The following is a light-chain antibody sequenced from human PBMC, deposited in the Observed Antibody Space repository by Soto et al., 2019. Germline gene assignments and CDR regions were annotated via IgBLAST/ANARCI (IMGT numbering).Light chain of an antibody. CDR2: KAS. CDR3: QQDESYPIT. V-gene: IGKV1-5*03. Sequence: DIQMTQSPSTLSASVGDRVTITCRASQSINSWLAWYQQKPGKAPKLLIYKASSLESGVPSRFSGSGSGTEFTLTISSLQPDDFAAYYCQQDESYPITFGQGTRLEIK. CDR1: QSINSW. J-gene: IGKJ5*01.